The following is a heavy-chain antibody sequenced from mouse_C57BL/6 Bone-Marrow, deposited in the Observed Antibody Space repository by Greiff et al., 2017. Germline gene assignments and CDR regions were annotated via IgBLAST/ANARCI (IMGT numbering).Heavy chain of an antibody. V-gene: IGHV2-2*01. Sequence: QVQLQQSGPGLVQPSQSLSITCTVSGFSLTSYGVHWVRQSPGKGLEWLGVIGSGGSTDYNAAFISRLSISKDNSKSQVFFKMNSLQADDTAIYYCARNEGLWEDWFAYWGQGTLVTVSA. CDR2: IGSGGST. CDR3: ARNEGLWEDWFAY. CDR1: GFSLTSYG. J-gene: IGHJ3*01. D-gene: IGHD3-3*01.